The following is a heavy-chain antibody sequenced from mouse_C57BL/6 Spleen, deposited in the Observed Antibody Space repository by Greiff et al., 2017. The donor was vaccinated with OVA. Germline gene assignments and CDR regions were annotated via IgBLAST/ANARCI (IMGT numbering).Heavy chain of an antibody. CDR2: IWGVGST. V-gene: IGHV2-6*01. D-gene: IGHD3-2*02. CDR3: ASEEDSSGRFAY. J-gene: IGHJ3*01. Sequence: QVQLKESGPGLVAPSQSLSITCTVSGFSLTSYGVDWVRQSPGKGLEWLGVIWGVGSTNYNSALKSRLSISKDNSKSQVFLKMNSLQTDDTAMYYCASEEDSSGRFAYWGQGTLVTVSA. CDR1: GFSLTSYG.